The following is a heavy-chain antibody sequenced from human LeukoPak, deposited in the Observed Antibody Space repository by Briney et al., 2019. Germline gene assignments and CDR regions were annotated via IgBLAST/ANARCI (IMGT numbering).Heavy chain of an antibody. CDR2: ISSSSSYI. J-gene: IGHJ5*02. D-gene: IGHD6-19*01. CDR3: AGDRIAVAAVDP. Sequence: GGSLRLSCAASGFTFSSYSMNWVRQAPGKGLEWVSSISSSSSYIYYADSVKGRFTISRDNAKNSLYLQMNSLRAEDTAVCYCAGDRIAVAAVDPWGQGTLVTVSS. CDR1: GFTFSSYS. V-gene: IGHV3-21*01.